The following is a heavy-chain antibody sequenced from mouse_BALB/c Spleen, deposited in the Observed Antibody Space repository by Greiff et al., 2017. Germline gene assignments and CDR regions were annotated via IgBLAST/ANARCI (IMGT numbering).Heavy chain of an antibody. J-gene: IGHJ1*01. CDR2: ISYDGSN. Sequence: EVQLVESGPGLVKPSQSLSLTCSVTGYSITSGYYWNWIRQFPGNKLEWMGYISYDGSNNYNPSLKNRISITRDTSKNQFFLKLNSVTTEDTATYYCAREGYGYGWYFDVWGAGTTVTVSS. CDR3: AREGYGYGWYFDV. CDR1: GYSITSGYY. V-gene: IGHV3-6*02. D-gene: IGHD2-2*01.